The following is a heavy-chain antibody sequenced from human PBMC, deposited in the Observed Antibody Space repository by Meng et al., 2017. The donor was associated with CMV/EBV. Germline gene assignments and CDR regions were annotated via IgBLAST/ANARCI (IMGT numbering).Heavy chain of an antibody. D-gene: IGHD2-2*01. CDR1: GFTFGDYP. J-gene: IGHJ4*02. CDR2: IRSKAYGGTT. CDR3: TREYELGYCSSTSCPYFDY. Sequence: GGSLRLSCTASGFTFGDYPMTWVRQAPGKGLEWVGFIRSKAYGGTTEYAASVKGRFTISRDDSKSSAYLQMNSLKTEDTAVYYCTREYELGYCSSTSCPYFDYRGQGTLVTVSS. V-gene: IGHV3-49*02.